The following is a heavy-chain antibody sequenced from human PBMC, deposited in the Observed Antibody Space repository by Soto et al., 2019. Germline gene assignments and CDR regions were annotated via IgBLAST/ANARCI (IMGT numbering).Heavy chain of an antibody. CDR1: GYTFTSSG. CDR3: ARSPRSHKLVRDYYGMDV. V-gene: IGHV1-18*01. Sequence: ASVKVSCKASGYTFTSSGISWVRQAPGQGLEWMGWISAYNGNTNYAQKLQGRVTMTTDTSTSTAYMELRSLRSDDTAVYYCARSPRSHKLVRDYYGMDVWGQGTTVTVSS. J-gene: IGHJ6*02. D-gene: IGHD6-13*01. CDR2: ISAYNGNT.